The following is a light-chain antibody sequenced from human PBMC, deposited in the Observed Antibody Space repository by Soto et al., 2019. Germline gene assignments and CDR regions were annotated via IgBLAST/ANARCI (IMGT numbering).Light chain of an antibody. CDR2: DDS. CDR1: NSGSKS. CDR3: QVWDSSSDHWV. Sequence: SYELTQPPSVSVAPGQTARITCGGTNSGSKSFHCYQQKPGQAPVLGVYDDSDRPSGIPERFSGSNSGNTATLTISMVEAGDEADYYCQVWDSSSDHWVFGGGTKLTVL. J-gene: IGLJ3*02. V-gene: IGLV3-21*02.